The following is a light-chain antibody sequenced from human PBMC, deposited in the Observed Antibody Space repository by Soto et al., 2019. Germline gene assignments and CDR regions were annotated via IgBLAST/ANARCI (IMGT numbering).Light chain of an antibody. Sequence: EIVLTQSPGTLSLSPGERATLSCRASQSIWASCLAWYQQKPGQAPRLLIYGASSRATGIPDRFSGSGSGTDFTLTISRLEPEDFAVYYCQQYGISPPRTFGQGTKLEIK. V-gene: IGKV3-20*01. CDR3: QQYGISPPRT. CDR2: GAS. J-gene: IGKJ2*01. CDR1: QSIWASC.